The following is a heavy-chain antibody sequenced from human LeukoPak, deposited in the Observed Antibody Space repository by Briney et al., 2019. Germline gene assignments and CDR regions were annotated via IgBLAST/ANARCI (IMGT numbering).Heavy chain of an antibody. D-gene: IGHD3-22*01. CDR3: ARGSPYYYDSSGCWFDY. V-gene: IGHV4-61*02. CDR2: IYTSGST. CDR1: GGSISSGSYY. J-gene: IGHJ4*02. Sequence: SETLSLTCTVSGGSISSGSYYWSWIRQPAGKGLEWIGRIYTSGSTNYNPSLKSRVTISVDTSKNQFSLKLSSVTAADTAVYYCARGSPYYYDSSGCWFDYWGQGTLVTVSS.